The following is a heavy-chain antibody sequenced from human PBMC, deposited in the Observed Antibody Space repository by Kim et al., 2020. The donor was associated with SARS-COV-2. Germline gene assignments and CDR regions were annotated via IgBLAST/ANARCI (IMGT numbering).Heavy chain of an antibody. D-gene: IGHD1-20*01. CDR3: ARDGITPFDP. CDR2: IYTSGST. J-gene: IGHJ5*02. CDR1: GGSISSGSYY. Sequence: SETLSLTCTVSGGSISSGSYYWSWIRQPAGKGLEWIGRIYTSGSTNYNPSLKSRVTISVDTSKNQFSLKLSSVTAADTAVYYCARDGITPFDPWGQGTLVTVSS. V-gene: IGHV4-61*02.